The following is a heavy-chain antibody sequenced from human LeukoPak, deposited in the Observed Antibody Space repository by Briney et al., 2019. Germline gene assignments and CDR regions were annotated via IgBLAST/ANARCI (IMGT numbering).Heavy chain of an antibody. V-gene: IGHV3-66*01. D-gene: IGHD1-1*01. Sequence: GGSLRLSCAASGFTVSSNYMSWVRQAPGKGLEWVSVIYSGGSTYYADSVKGRFTISRDNSKNTLYLQMNSLRAEDTAVYYCARATNGPRGGYYFDYWGQGTLVTVSS. CDR3: ARATNGPRGGYYFDY. J-gene: IGHJ4*02. CDR2: IYSGGST. CDR1: GFTVSSNY.